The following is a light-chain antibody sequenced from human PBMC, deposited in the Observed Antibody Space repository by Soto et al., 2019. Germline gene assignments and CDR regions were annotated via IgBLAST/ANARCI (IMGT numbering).Light chain of an antibody. J-gene: IGKJ5*01. CDR1: QTVSNIY. CDR2: ETS. CDR3: QHYVSPPIT. Sequence: EILLTQSPGTLSLSPGDRATLSCRASQTVSNIYLVWYQQRPGQAPRLLIYETSIRASGIPDRFSGSGSGTDFTLTISRLEPEDFAVYYCQHYVSPPITFGQGTRLEIK. V-gene: IGKV3-20*01.